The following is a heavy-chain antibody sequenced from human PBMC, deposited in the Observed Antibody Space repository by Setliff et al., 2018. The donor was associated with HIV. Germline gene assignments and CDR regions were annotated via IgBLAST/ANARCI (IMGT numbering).Heavy chain of an antibody. Sequence: LSLTCTVSGGSISSSSYYWGWIRQPPGKGLEWIGTIYYSGSTYYNTSLKSRVTISVDTSKNQFSLKLSSVTAADTAVYYCARDPWVRGVIMAPDYWGQGTLVTVSS. J-gene: IGHJ4*02. CDR2: IYYSGST. V-gene: IGHV4-39*07. D-gene: IGHD3-10*01. CDR3: ARDPWVRGVIMAPDY. CDR1: GGSISSSSYY.